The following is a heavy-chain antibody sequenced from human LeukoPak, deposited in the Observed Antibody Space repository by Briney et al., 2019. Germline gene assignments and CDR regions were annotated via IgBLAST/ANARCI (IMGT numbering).Heavy chain of an antibody. J-gene: IGHJ6*03. CDR3: ARVRYGSGSLYYYYYYMDV. V-gene: IGHV4-39*01. D-gene: IGHD3-10*01. Sequence: ASETLSLTCTVSGGSIRSSNYNWGWIRQPPGKGLEWIGSIYYSGSTYYNPSLKSRVTISVDTSKNQFSLKPSSVTAADTAIYYCARVRYGSGSLYYYYYYMDVWGKGTTVTISS. CDR1: GGSIRSSNYN. CDR2: IYYSGST.